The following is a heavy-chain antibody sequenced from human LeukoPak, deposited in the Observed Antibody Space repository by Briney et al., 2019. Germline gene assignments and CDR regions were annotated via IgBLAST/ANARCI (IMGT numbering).Heavy chain of an antibody. Sequence: SVKVSCKASGGTFSSYAISWVRQAPGQGLEWMGRIIPILGIANYAQKFQGRVTITADKSTSTAYMELSSPRSEDTAVYYCAREVAAAGTRPWFDPWGQGTLVTVSS. CDR2: IIPILGIA. J-gene: IGHJ5*02. V-gene: IGHV1-69*04. CDR1: GGTFSSYA. D-gene: IGHD6-13*01. CDR3: AREVAAAGTRPWFDP.